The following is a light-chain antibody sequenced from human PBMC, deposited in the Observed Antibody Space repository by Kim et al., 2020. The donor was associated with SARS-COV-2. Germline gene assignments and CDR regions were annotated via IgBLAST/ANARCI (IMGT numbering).Light chain of an antibody. V-gene: IGLV1-51*01. CDR3: GTWDSSLGYV. Sequence: QSVLTQPPSVSAAPGQKVTISCSGSSSNIGNNYVSWYQQLPGTVPKLLIYDNNKRPSGIPDRFSGSKSGTSATLGITGLQTGDEADYYCGTWDSSLGYVFGSGTKVTV. CDR2: DNN. J-gene: IGLJ1*01. CDR1: SSNIGNNY.